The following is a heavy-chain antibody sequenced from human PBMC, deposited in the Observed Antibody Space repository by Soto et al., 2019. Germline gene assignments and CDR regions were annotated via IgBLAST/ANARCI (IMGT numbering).Heavy chain of an antibody. D-gene: IGHD3-22*01. CDR2: IKPDGGEK. V-gene: IGHV3-7*04. J-gene: IGHJ3*02. Sequence: GGSLRVSCAASGFTFSSYSMNWVRQAPGKGLQWVANIKPDGGEKWYVDSVRGRFTISRDNVKNSLYLQMNNVRAEDTAVYYCARGDFYDSSGPFSDAFDIWGQGTMVPVSS. CDR1: GFTFSSYS. CDR3: ARGDFYDSSGPFSDAFDI.